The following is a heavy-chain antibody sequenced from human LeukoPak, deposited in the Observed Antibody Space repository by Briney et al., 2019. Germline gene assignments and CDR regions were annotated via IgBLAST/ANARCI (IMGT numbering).Heavy chain of an antibody. Sequence: PSQTLSLTCAVSGGSISSGGYSWSWIRQPPGKGLEWIGYIYHSGSTYYNPSLKSRVTISVDRSKNQFSLKLSSVTAADTAVYYCARLTEYNYDFWSGYYTDAFDIWGQGTMVTVSS. CDR2: IYHSGST. J-gene: IGHJ3*02. V-gene: IGHV4-30-2*01. CDR3: ARLTEYNYDFWSGYYTDAFDI. D-gene: IGHD3-3*01. CDR1: GGSISSGGYS.